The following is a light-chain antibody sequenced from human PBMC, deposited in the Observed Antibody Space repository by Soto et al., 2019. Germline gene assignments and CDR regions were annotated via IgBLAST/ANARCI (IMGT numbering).Light chain of an antibody. CDR2: DAS. Sequence: EIVLTQSPATLSLSPGERATLSCRASQSVSSYLAWYQQKPGQAPRLLIYDASNRATGIPARFSGSGSGTDFTLTISRLEPEDFAVYHCQQRSNWPRTFGQGTKAEIK. V-gene: IGKV3-11*01. CDR1: QSVSSY. CDR3: QQRSNWPRT. J-gene: IGKJ1*01.